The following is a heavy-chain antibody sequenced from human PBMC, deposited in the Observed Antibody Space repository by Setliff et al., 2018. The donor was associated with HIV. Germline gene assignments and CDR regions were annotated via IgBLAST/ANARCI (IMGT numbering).Heavy chain of an antibody. CDR3: ASVLRYYGSGSYPFGY. Sequence: PGGSLRLSCLGSGFTFGEYGMSWFRQAPGRGLEWVGLVRGIAYGGTTEYAAFVRGRFTISRDDSKNIAYLQMNSLRAEDTAVYYCASVLRYYGSGSYPFGYWGQGTLVTVSS. V-gene: IGHV3-49*03. J-gene: IGHJ4*02. CDR2: VRGIAYGGTT. CDR1: GFTFGEYG. D-gene: IGHD3-10*01.